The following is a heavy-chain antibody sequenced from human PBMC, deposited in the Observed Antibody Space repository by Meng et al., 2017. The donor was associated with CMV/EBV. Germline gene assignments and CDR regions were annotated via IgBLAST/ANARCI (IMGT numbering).Heavy chain of an antibody. CDR1: GYTFTGYY. CDR2: INPNSGGT. CDR3: AREIVVVPAAIDYFDY. V-gene: IGHV1-2*02. J-gene: IGHJ4*02. Sequence: ASVKVSCKASGYTFTGYYMHWVRQAPGQGLEWMGWINPNSGGTNYAQKFQGRVTMTRDTSISTAYMELSRLRSDDTAVYYCAREIVVVPAAIDYFDYWGQGTLVTVSS. D-gene: IGHD2-2*02.